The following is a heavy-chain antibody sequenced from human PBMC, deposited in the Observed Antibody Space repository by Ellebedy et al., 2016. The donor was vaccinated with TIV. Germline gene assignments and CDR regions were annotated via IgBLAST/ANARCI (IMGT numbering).Heavy chain of an antibody. V-gene: IGHV4-39*07. CDR1: RGSITNNNYY. Sequence: MPSETLSLTCTVSRGSITNNNYYWAWVRQPPGKGLEWIGSVSSGGSTYYNPSLKSRCTISIDTSKNQFSLRLSSVPAADTAVYYCARDPALPRGRFDPWGQGTLVTVSS. J-gene: IGHJ5*02. CDR3: ARDPALPRGRFDP. CDR2: VSSGGST.